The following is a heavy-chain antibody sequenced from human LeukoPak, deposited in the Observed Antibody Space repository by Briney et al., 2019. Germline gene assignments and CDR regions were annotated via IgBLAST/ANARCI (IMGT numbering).Heavy chain of an antibody. V-gene: IGHV3-23*01. CDR2: IIGIGGIT. Sequence: AGGSLRLSCAASGFTFSSYAMNWVRQAPGEGLEWVSAIIGIGGITYYADSVKARFTISRDNSKNTLYLQMNRLRAEDTAVYYCAKGSSYYGSGSHFDYWGQGTLVTVSS. J-gene: IGHJ4*02. D-gene: IGHD3-10*01. CDR3: AKGSSYYGSGSHFDY. CDR1: GFTFSSYA.